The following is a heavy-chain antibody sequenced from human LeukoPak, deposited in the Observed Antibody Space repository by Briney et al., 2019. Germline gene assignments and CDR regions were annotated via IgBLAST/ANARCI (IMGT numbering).Heavy chain of an antibody. D-gene: IGHD6-6*01. CDR3: ARQGAARRYDGLDV. Sequence: SETLSHTCTVSGGSISSSSYYWGWIRQPPGKGLEWIGTIYYSGSTYYNPSLKSRVTISVDTSKNQFSLKLSSVTAADTAVYYCARQGAARRYDGLDVWGQGTTLTVSS. CDR2: IYYSGST. J-gene: IGHJ6*02. V-gene: IGHV4-39*01. CDR1: GGSISSSSYY.